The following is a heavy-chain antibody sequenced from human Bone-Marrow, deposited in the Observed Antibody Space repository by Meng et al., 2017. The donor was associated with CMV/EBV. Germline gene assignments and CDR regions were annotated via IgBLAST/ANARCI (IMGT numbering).Heavy chain of an antibody. CDR3: ARDQMFHLTGEYFDY. Sequence: ASVKVSCKASGYTFTSYYMHWVRQAPGQGLEWMGWINPNSGGTNYAQKFQGRVTMTRDTSISTAYMELSRLRSDDTAVYYCARDQMFHLTGEYFDYWGQGTLVTVSS. CDR2: INPNSGGT. J-gene: IGHJ4*02. D-gene: IGHD7-27*01. V-gene: IGHV1-2*02. CDR1: GYTFTSYY.